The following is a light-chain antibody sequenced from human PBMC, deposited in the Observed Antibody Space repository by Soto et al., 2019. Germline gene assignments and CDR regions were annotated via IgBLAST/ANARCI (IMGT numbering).Light chain of an antibody. V-gene: IGKV1-17*03. CDR3: LQSYTYPWT. J-gene: IGKJ1*01. CDR2: SAF. Sequence: DIPMTQCPSAMSASVGDRITITCRASQDIRNYLAGFQQRPGNVPKRLIYSAFSLQSGVASRFSGSGSGTEFTLTISSLQPEEFATYYCLQSYTYPWTFGQGTKVEIK. CDR1: QDIRNY.